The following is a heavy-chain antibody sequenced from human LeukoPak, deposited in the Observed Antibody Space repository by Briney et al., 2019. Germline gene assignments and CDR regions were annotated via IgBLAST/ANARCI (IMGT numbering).Heavy chain of an antibody. CDR3: ARYSSSRDYYYGMDV. J-gene: IGHJ6*02. CDR2: ISSSGGST. D-gene: IGHD6-6*01. V-gene: IGHV3-23*01. Sequence: GESLRLSCAASGFTFNTYAMSWVRQAPGKGLEWVSAISSSGGSTFHADSVKGRFTISRDNSKSTLYLQMNSLRAEDTAVYYCARYSSSRDYYYGMDVWGQGTTVTVSS. CDR1: GFTFNTYA.